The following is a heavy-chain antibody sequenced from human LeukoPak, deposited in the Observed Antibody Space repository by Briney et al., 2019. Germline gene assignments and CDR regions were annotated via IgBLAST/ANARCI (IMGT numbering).Heavy chain of an antibody. V-gene: IGHV3-21*01. CDR2: ITSSSTYI. CDR1: GFTFSRFI. Sequence: PGGSLRLACEASGFTFSRFIMRWVRQAPGKGLEWVSSITSSSTYIYYADSVKGRFTISRDNAKNSLYLQMNSLRAEDTAVYYCTRDVFATVPAASYYYIDVWGKGTTVTVSS. J-gene: IGHJ6*03. CDR3: TRDVFATVPAASYYYIDV. D-gene: IGHD2-2*01.